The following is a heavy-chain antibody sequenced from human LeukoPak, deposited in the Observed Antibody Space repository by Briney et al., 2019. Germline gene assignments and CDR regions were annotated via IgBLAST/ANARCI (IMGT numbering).Heavy chain of an antibody. J-gene: IGHJ4*02. CDR2: ISSSGSTI. CDR1: GFTFSDYY. D-gene: IGHD3-22*01. Sequence: GGSLRLSCAASGFTFSDYYMSWIRQAPGKGLEWVSYISSSGSTIYYADSVKGRFTISRDNAKNSLYLQMNSLRAEDTAVYYCVRAYTYYYDSSGYLGYWGQGTLVTVSS. V-gene: IGHV3-11*04. CDR3: VRAYTYYYDSSGYLGY.